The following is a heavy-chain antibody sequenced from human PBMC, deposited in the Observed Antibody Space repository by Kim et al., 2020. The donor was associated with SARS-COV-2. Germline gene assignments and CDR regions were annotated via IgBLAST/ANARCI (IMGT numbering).Heavy chain of an antibody. J-gene: IGHJ3*02. CDR3: ARDPGRPRPTVDI. V-gene: IGHV4-4*02. D-gene: IGHD1-26*01. Sequence: NYNPSLKSRVNISIDKSKNHFSLKLSSVTAADTAVYYCARDPGRPRPTVDIWGQGTMVIVSS.